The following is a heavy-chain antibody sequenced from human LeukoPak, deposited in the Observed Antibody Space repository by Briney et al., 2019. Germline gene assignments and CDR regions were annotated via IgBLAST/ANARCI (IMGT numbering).Heavy chain of an antibody. J-gene: IGHJ4*02. Sequence: GGSLRLSCAASGFTFSSYAMSWARQAPGKGLEWVSAISGSGGSTYYADSVKGRFTISRDDSKNTLYLQMNSLRAEDTAVYYCATEKIRFLEWLLPSFDYWGQGTLVTVSS. CDR2: ISGSGGST. CDR3: ATEKIRFLEWLLPSFDY. D-gene: IGHD3-3*01. CDR1: GFTFSSYA. V-gene: IGHV3-23*01.